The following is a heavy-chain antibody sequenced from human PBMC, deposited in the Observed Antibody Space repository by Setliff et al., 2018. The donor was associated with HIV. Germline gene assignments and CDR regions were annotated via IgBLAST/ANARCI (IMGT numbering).Heavy chain of an antibody. J-gene: IGHJ6*02. D-gene: IGHD3-10*01. Sequence: GGSLRLSCAASGFSINNYDMNWVRQAPGKGLEWVSHISSSGNTIYYADSVRGRFTISRDNAKNSLYLQMISLRAEDTAVYYCAYYSSGSFYLGYYHYYGMDVWGQGTTVTVSS. V-gene: IGHV3-48*03. CDR2: ISSSGNTI. CDR3: AYYSSGSFYLGYYHYYGMDV. CDR1: GFSINNYD.